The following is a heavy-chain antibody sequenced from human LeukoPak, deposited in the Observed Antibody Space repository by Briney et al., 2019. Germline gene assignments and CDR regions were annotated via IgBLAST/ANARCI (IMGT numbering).Heavy chain of an antibody. CDR3: ARVLYSSSWYVGYYYYGMDV. V-gene: IGHV3-21*01. J-gene: IGHJ6*02. CDR2: ISSSSSYI. Sequence: GGSLRLSCAASGFTFSSYSMNWVRQAPGKGLEWVSSISSSSSYIYYADSVKGRFTISRDNAKNSLYLQMNSLRAGDTAVYYCARVLYSSSWYVGYYYYGMDVWGQGTTVTVSS. CDR1: GFTFSSYS. D-gene: IGHD6-13*01.